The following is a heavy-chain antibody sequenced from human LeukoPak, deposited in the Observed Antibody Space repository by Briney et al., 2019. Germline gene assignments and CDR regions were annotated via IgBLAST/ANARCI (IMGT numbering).Heavy chain of an antibody. V-gene: IGHV1-18*04. CDR1: GYTFIGYY. CDR2: ISAYNGNT. CDR3: AKSDYYDSIYLDY. D-gene: IGHD3-22*01. J-gene: IGHJ4*02. Sequence: ASVKVSCKASGYTFIGYYMHWVRQAPGQGLEWMGWISAYNGNTNYAQKLQGRVTMTTDTSTSTAYMELRSLRSDDTAVYYCAKSDYYDSIYLDYWGQGTLVTVSS.